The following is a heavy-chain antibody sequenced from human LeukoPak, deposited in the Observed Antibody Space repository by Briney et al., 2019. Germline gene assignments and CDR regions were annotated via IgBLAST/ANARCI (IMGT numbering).Heavy chain of an antibody. V-gene: IGHV3-30*18. D-gene: IGHD5-24*01. J-gene: IGHJ4*02. Sequence: PGGSLRLSCAASGFTFSSYGMHWVRQAPGKGLEWVAVISYDGSNKYYADSVKGRFTISRDNSKNTLYLQMNSLRAEDTAVYYCAKNGLWLLDYWGQGNLVTVSS. CDR3: AKNGLWLLDY. CDR2: ISYDGSNK. CDR1: GFTFSSYG.